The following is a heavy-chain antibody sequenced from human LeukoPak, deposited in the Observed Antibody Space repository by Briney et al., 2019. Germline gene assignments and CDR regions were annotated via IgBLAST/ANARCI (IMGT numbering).Heavy chain of an antibody. CDR1: GGSFSGYY. D-gene: IGHD2-2*02. V-gene: IGHV4-34*01. Sequence: SETLSLTCAVYGGSFSGYYWSWIRQPPGKGLEWIGEINHSGSTNYNPSLKSRVTISVDTSKNQFSLKLSSVTAADTAVYYCASRCSSTSCYRGIDYWGQGTLVTVSS. CDR3: ASRCSSTSCYRGIDY. J-gene: IGHJ4*02. CDR2: INHSGST.